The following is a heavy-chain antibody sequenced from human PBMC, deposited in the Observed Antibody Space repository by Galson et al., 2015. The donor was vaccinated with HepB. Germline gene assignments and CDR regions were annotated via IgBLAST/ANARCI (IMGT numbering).Heavy chain of an antibody. CDR1: GGSISSYY. V-gene: IGHV4-59*08. CDR3: ASQDWDGNILQH. J-gene: IGHJ1*01. CDR2: IYYSGST. D-gene: IGHD1-1*01. Sequence: CTVSGGSISSYYWSWIRQPPGKGLEWIGYIYYSGSTNYNPSLKSRVTISVDTSKNQFSLKLSSVTAADTAVYYCASQDWDGNILQHWGQGTLVTVSS.